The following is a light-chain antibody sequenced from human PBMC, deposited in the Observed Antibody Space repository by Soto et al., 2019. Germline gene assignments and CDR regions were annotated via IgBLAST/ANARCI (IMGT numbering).Light chain of an antibody. V-gene: IGKV3-11*01. CDR3: QQRKKWPPIT. CDR1: QTVDNF. CDR2: DAT. J-gene: IGKJ5*01. Sequence: EIVLTQSPVIVSLSPGERATLSCRASQTVDNFLAWYQLKPGKAPRLLIYDATKMASGIPVRFTGSESGTDFILTISNIEAEDVAIYYCQQRKKWPPITFGQGTRRDMK.